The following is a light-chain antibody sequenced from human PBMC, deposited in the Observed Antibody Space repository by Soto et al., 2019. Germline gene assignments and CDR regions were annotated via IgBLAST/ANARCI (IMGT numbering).Light chain of an antibody. J-gene: IGKJ5*01. V-gene: IGKV1-39*01. CDR1: QDIYRL. CDR2: AAS. Sequence: GDRVTISCRASQDIYRLLNWYQQKPGKPPKLLIYAASSLKSGVPSRFSGSGSGTDFTLTISSLQAEDFATYYCQQTYSVPPVTFGQGTRLEIK. CDR3: QQTYSVPPVT.